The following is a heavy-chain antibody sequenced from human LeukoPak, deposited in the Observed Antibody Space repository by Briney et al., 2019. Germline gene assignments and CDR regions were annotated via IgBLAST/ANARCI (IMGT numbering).Heavy chain of an antibody. Sequence: SVKVSCKASGFTFTSSAMQWVRQARGQRLEWIGWIVVGSGNTNYAQKFQERVTITRDMSTSTAYMELSSLRAEDTAVYYCARFFGVVIRTPARYNWFDPWGQGTLVTVSS. D-gene: IGHD3-3*01. V-gene: IGHV1-58*02. CDR2: IVVGSGNT. CDR3: ARFFGVVIRTPARYNWFDP. CDR1: GFTFTSSA. J-gene: IGHJ5*02.